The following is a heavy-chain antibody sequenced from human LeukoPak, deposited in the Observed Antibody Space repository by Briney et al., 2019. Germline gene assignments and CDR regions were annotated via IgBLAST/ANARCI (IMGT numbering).Heavy chain of an antibody. V-gene: IGHV3-30*18. CDR1: GFTFSSYG. J-gene: IGHJ6*02. CDR2: ISYDGSNK. Sequence: TGGSLRLSCAASGFTFSSYGMHWVRQAPGKGLEWVAVISYDGSNKYYADSVKGRFTISRDNSKNTLYLQMNSLRAEDTAVYYCAKDQEDFWSGYYYYYGMDVWGQGTTVTVSS. D-gene: IGHD3-3*01. CDR3: AKDQEDFWSGYYYYYGMDV.